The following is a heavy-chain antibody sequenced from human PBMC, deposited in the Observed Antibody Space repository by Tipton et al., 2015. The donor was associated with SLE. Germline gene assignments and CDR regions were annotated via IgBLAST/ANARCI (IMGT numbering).Heavy chain of an antibody. CDR1: GDSISGSRYF. V-gene: IGHV4-39*01. J-gene: IGHJ4*02. CDR2: IDYSGGT. D-gene: IGHD3-16*01. CDR3: ARFDYDYVWWSYRSFDS. Sequence: TLSLTCSVSGDSISGSRYFWGWIRRSPGKGLEWIGNIDYSGGTFYNPSFRSRVNISLAEAKNQFSLKMTSMTAADTAIYYCARFDYDYVWWSYRSFDSWGQGTLVTVSS.